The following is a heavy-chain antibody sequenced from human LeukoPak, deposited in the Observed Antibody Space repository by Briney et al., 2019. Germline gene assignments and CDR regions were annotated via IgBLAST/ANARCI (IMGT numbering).Heavy chain of an antibody. CDR2: LIGSGLTT. CDR1: GFTFSSYA. V-gene: IGHV3-23*01. CDR3: AKDLGPGPD. J-gene: IGHJ4*02. Sequence: GGSLRLSCAASGFTFSSYAMSWVRQAPGKGLEWVSALIGSGLTTYYADSVKGRFTISRDNSKNTLYLQMNSLRAEGTAVYYCAKDLGPGPDWGQGTLVTVSS.